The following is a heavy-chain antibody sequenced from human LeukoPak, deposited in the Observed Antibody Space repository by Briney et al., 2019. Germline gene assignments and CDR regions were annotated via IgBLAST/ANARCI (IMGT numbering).Heavy chain of an antibody. Sequence: ASVKVSCKASGYTFTSYYMHWVRQAPGQGLEWMGRIIPIFGTANYAQKFQGRVTITTDESTSTAYMELSSLRSEDTAVYYCARCLRDGYNYDYYYYMDVWGKGTTVTVSS. V-gene: IGHV1-69*05. CDR3: ARCLRDGYNYDYYYYMDV. D-gene: IGHD5-24*01. CDR1: GYTFTSYY. J-gene: IGHJ6*03. CDR2: IIPIFGTA.